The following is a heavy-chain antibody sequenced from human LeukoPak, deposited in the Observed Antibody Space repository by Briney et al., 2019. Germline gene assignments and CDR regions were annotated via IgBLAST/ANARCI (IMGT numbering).Heavy chain of an antibody. CDR2: IYTSGST. D-gene: IGHD2-15*01. J-gene: IGHJ5*02. Sequence: PSETLSLTCTVSGGSISSGSYYWSWIRQPAGKGLEWIGRIYTSGSTNYNPSLKSRVTISVDTSKNQFSLKLSSVTAADTAVYYCARDRPLGISVFFDPWGQGTLVTVSS. CDR1: GGSISSGSYY. V-gene: IGHV4-61*02. CDR3: ARDRPLGISVFFDP.